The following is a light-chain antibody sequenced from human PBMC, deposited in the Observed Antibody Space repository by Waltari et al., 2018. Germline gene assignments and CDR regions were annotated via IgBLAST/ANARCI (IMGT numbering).Light chain of an antibody. CDR3: QKYESLPAT. CDR2: HAS. Sequence: DIVLTQSPATLSLSLGERATLSCRASQSVRIFLAWYQQKPGQPPRLLIYHASSRAAGIPDRFSGSGSGTDFSLTISRLEPEDFAVYYCQKYESLPATFGQGTKVEIK. J-gene: IGKJ1*01. CDR1: QSVRIF. V-gene: IGKV3-20*01.